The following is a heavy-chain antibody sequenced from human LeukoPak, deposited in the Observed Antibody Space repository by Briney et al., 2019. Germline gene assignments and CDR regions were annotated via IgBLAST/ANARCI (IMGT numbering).Heavy chain of an antibody. CDR2: VNPNGFST. Sequence: ASVKVSCKASGYAFISYDIHWVRQAPGQGLEWVGRVNPNGFSTTYAQKFQGRVTITADTSTSTAYMELRSLRSDDTAVYYCARDRLTYYYDSSGSEDWGQGTLVTVSS. V-gene: IGHV1-46*01. J-gene: IGHJ4*02. D-gene: IGHD3-22*01. CDR3: ARDRLTYYYDSSGSED. CDR1: GYAFISYD.